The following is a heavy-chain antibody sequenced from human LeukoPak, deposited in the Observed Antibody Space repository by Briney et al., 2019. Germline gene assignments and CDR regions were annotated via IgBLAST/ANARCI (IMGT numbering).Heavy chain of an antibody. CDR2: IYYSGST. D-gene: IGHD6-13*01. CDR3: ARCRQQPRYGGNWFDP. J-gene: IGHJ5*02. V-gene: IGHV4-39*01. Sequence: SSETLSLTCTVSGGSISSSSYYWGWIRQPPGKGLEWIGSIYYSGSTYYNPSLKSRVTISVDTSKNQFSLKLSSVTAADTAVYYCARCRQQPRYGGNWFDPWGQGTLVTVSS. CDR1: GGSISSSSYY.